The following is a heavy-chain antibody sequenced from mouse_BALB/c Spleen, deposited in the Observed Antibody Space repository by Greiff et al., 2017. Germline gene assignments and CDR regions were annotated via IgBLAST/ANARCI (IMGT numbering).Heavy chain of an antibody. CDR3: ARSYYGNYVGAMDY. V-gene: IGHV1-31*01. CDR1: GYSFTGYY. D-gene: IGHD2-1*01. Sequence: VQLQQSGPELVEPGASVKISCKASGYSFTGYYMHWVKQSHVKSLEWIGRINPYNGATSYNQNFKDKASLTVDKSSSTAYMEIHSLTSEDSAVYYCARSYYGNYVGAMDYWGQGTSVTVSS. J-gene: IGHJ4*01. CDR2: INPYNGAT.